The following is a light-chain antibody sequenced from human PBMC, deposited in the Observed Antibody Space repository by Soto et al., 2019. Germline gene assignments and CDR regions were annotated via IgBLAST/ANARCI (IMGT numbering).Light chain of an antibody. CDR2: WAS. V-gene: IGKV4-1*01. CDR1: RSLLYSSNTKNC. Sequence: DIVMTQSPDSLAVSLGERATIKCKSSRSLLYSSNTKNCLAWYQHRPGQPPKLLFYWASTRESGVPDRFSGGGSGTDFTLTINSLQAEDVAVYYCQQYYSTPYTFGQGTKLEIK. CDR3: QQYYSTPYT. J-gene: IGKJ2*01.